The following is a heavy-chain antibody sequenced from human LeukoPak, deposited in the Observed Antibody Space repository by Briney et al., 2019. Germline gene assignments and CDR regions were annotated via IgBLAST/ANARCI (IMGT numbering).Heavy chain of an antibody. CDR1: GGSMSSYY. Sequence: SETLSLTCTVSGGSMSSYYWSRILQPPGKGLEWIGYIYYSGSTNYNPSLKSRVTISVDTSKNQFSLKLSSVTAADTAVYYCARAQWLARYYFDYWGQGTLVTVSS. V-gene: IGHV4-59*01. CDR3: ARAQWLARYYFDY. D-gene: IGHD6-19*01. CDR2: IYYSGST. J-gene: IGHJ4*02.